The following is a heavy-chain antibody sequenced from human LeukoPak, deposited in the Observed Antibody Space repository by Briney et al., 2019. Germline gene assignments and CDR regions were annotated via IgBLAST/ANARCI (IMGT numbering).Heavy chain of an antibody. CDR1: GFTFSSSA. Sequence: GGSLRLSCAASGFTFSSSAMSWVRQAPGKGLEWVSTISDSAGSTYYADSAKGRFTVSRDNSKNTLYLQMNSLRAEDTAVYYCAKPPGIAAAGTGRGYYFDYWGQGTLVTVSS. J-gene: IGHJ4*02. D-gene: IGHD6-13*01. CDR2: ISDSAGST. V-gene: IGHV3-23*01. CDR3: AKPPGIAAAGTGRGYYFDY.